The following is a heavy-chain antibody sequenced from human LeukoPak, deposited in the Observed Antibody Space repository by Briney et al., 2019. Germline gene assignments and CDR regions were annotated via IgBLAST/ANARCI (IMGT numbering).Heavy chain of an antibody. CDR3: ASRVYYGSGSFDY. Sequence: SETLSLTCAVSGGSISSSNWWSWVRPPPGRGLEWIGEIYHSGSTNYNPSLKSRVTISVDKSKNQFSLKLSSVTAADTAVYYCASRVYYGSGSFDYWGQGTLVTVSS. CDR2: IYHSGST. D-gene: IGHD3-10*01. CDR1: GGSISSSNW. J-gene: IGHJ4*02. V-gene: IGHV4-4*02.